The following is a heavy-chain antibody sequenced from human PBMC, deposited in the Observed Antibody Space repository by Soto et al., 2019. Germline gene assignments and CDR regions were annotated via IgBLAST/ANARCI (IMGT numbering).Heavy chain of an antibody. Sequence: EVQLLESGGGLVQPGGSLRLSCAASGFTFSSYVMSWVRQAPGKGLEWVSAIGGTSGSTYYADSVKGRFTISRDNSKNTLYLQINSLRAEYTAVFYCAKRRGEGYFDFWGRGALVTVSS. CDR1: GFTFSSYV. CDR2: IGGTSGST. V-gene: IGHV3-23*01. J-gene: IGHJ4*02. CDR3: AKRRGEGYFDF. D-gene: IGHD3-16*01.